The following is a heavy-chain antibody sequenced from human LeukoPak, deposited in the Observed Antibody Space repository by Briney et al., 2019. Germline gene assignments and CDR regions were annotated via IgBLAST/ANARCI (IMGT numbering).Heavy chain of an antibody. CDR1: AYTFTGYY. CDR3: ARDGGGRFLEWFYNWFDP. CDR2: INPNSGGT. V-gene: IGHV1-2*02. J-gene: IGHJ5*02. Sequence: ASVKVSCKASAYTFTGYYMHWVRQAPGQGLEWMGWINPNSGGTNYAQKFQGRVTMTRDTSISTAYMELSRLRSDDTAVYYCARDGGGRFLEWFYNWFDPWGQGTLVTVSS. D-gene: IGHD3-3*01.